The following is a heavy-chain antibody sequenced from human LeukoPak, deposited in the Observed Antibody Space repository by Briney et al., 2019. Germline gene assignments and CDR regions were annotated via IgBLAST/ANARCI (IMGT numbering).Heavy chain of an antibody. V-gene: IGHV3-23*01. Sequence: GGSLRLSCAVSGITLSNYGVSWVRQAPGKGLEWVAGISDSGGRTNYVDSVKGRFTISRDNPKNTLYLQMNSLRAEDTAVYFCAKRGVVIRVILVGFHKEAYYFDSWGQGALVTVSS. CDR2: ISDSGGRT. J-gene: IGHJ4*02. D-gene: IGHD3-22*01. CDR1: GITLSNYG. CDR3: AKRGVVIRVILVGFHKEAYYFDS.